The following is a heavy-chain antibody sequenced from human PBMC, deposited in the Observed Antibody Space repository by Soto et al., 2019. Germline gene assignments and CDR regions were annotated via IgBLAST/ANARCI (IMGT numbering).Heavy chain of an antibody. Sequence: GGSLRLSCAASGFTFSSYAMSWVRQAPGKGLEWVSAISGSGGSTYYADSVKGRFTISRDNSKNTLYLQMNSLRAEDTAVYYCAKSSIARSGWYHSAPYFDYWGQGTLVTVSS. CDR1: GFTFSSYA. D-gene: IGHD6-19*01. J-gene: IGHJ4*02. V-gene: IGHV3-23*01. CDR2: ISGSGGST. CDR3: AKSSIARSGWYHSAPYFDY.